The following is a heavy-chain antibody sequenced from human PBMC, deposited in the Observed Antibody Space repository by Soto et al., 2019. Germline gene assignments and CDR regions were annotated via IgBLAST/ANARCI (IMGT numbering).Heavy chain of an antibody. D-gene: IGHD4-17*01. V-gene: IGHV4-39*01. CDR3: ARHVTTSLWWFDP. CDR1: GGSISSSSYY. J-gene: IGHJ5*02. Sequence: SETLSLTCTVSGGSISSSSYYWGWSRQPPGKGLEWIGSIYYSGSTYYNPSLKSRVTISVYTSKNQFSLKLSSVTAADTAVYYCARHVTTSLWWFDPWGQGTLVTVSS. CDR2: IYYSGST.